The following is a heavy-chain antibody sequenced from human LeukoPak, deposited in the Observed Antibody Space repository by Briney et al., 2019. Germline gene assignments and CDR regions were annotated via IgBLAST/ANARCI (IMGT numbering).Heavy chain of an antibody. CDR1: GFTFSSYT. CDR3: ARVTGQQWLAATYYFDY. CDR2: ISYDGSNK. D-gene: IGHD6-19*01. V-gene: IGHV3-30-3*01. J-gene: IGHJ4*02. Sequence: PGGSLRLSCAASGFTFSSYTMHWVRQAPGKGLEWVAVISYDGSNKYYADSVKGRFTISRDNSKNTLYLQMNSLRAEDTAVYYCARVTGQQWLAATYYFDYWGQGTLVTVSS.